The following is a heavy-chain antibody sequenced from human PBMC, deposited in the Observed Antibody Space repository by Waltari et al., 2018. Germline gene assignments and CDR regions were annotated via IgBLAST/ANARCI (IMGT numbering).Heavy chain of an antibody. CDR2: ISYNARNT. D-gene: IGHD4-17*01. J-gene: IGHJ6*02. CDR1: EFTFSSYA. V-gene: IGHV3-30*04. CDR3: ARDYCDRTNCHGMDV. Sequence: QVQLVESGGGVVQPGRSLSLSCAASEFTFSSYAMHWVRQAPGKGLEWVAVISYNARNTYYVDSMKGRFTISRDNSKKTLYMQMNSLRPEDTAVYYCARDYCDRTNCHGMDVWGQGTTVTVSS.